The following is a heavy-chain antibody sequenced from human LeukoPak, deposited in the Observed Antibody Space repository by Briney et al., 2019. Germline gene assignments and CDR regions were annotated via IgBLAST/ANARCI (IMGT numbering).Heavy chain of an antibody. CDR3: AREQRTANAMVRGVNDY. D-gene: IGHD3-10*01. CDR2: INAGNGNT. V-gene: IGHV1-3*01. Sequence: GASVKVSCKAPGYTFTSYAMHWVRQAPGQRLEWMGWINAGNGNTKYSQKFQSRVTMTRDTSTSTAYMELSSLRSEDTAVYYCAREQRTANAMVRGVNDYWGQGTLVTVSS. J-gene: IGHJ4*02. CDR1: GYTFTSYA.